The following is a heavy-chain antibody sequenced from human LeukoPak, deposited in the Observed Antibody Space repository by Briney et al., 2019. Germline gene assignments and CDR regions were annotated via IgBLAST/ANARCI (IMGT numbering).Heavy chain of an antibody. CDR1: RITFSSHA. CDR3: AKGGVATMRDGYNYYYYYMEV. V-gene: IGHV3-23*01. J-gene: IGHJ6*03. D-gene: IGHD5-24*01. CDR2: ISGSGGHT. Sequence: GGSLRLSCEASRITFSSHAMSWVRQAPGKGLQWVSLISGSGGHTYYGDSVKGRFTISRDNSKNTVYLQMSSLRAEDTAIYYCAKGGVATMRDGYNYYYYYMEVWGRGTTVTVSS.